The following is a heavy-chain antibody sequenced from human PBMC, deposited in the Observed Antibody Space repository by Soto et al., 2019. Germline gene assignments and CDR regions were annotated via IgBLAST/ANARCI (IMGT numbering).Heavy chain of an antibody. CDR3: TRGSPAPYYYYGMDV. V-gene: IGHV3-13*04. J-gene: IGHJ6*02. CDR2: IGTAGDT. Sequence: EVQLVESGGGLVQPGGSLRLSCAASGFTFSSYDMHWVRQATGKGLEWVSAIGTAGDTYYPGSVKGRFTISRENAKNSLYLQMNSLRAGDMAVYYCTRGSPAPYYYYGMDVWGQGTTVTVSS. D-gene: IGHD3-10*01. CDR1: GFTFSSYD.